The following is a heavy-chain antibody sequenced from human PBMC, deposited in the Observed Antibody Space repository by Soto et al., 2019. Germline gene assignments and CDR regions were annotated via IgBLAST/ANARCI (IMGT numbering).Heavy chain of an antibody. CDR3: ARAPLDEGCSSTSWPPYCGGDCYSWFDP. Sequence: QVQLVQSGAEVKKPGSSVKVSCKASGGTFSSYAISWVRQAPGQGLEWMGGIIPIFGTANYAQKFQGRVTMTAEECPSKAYMELSSLRSEGTDVYYCARAPLDEGCSSTSWPPYCGGDCYSWFDPWGQGTLVTVSS. V-gene: IGHV1-69*01. J-gene: IGHJ5*02. CDR2: IIPIFGTA. CDR1: GGTFSSYA. D-gene: IGHD2-21*02.